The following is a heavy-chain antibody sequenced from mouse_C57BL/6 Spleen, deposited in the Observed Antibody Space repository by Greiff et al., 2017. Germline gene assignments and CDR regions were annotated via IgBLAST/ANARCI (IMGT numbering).Heavy chain of an antibody. Sequence: EVKLVESGGDLVKPGGSLKLSCAASGFTFSSYGMSWVRQTPDKRLEWVATISSGGSYTYYPDSVKGRFTISRDNAKNTLYLQMSSLKSEDTAMYYCARGGSDEGFAYWGQGTLVTVSA. CDR3: ARGGSDEGFAY. CDR1: GFTFSSYG. V-gene: IGHV5-6*01. J-gene: IGHJ3*01. CDR2: ISSGGSYT.